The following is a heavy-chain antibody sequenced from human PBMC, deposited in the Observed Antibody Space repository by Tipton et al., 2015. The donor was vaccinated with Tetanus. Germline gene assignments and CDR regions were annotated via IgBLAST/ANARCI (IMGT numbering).Heavy chain of an antibody. J-gene: IGHJ6*02. D-gene: IGHD2-2*01. CDR1: GYTFTSYG. Sequence: QVQLVQSGPEVKKPGASVKVSCKASGYTFTSYGLNWVRKAAGRGFEWMGWLNPKSGSAAYAPRFQGRVTMTTNTSITTAFMEVASLTYEAAAVYYCASGSSIRHGLDVWGHGTSVTVSS. CDR3: ASGSSIRHGLDV. V-gene: IGHV1-8*02. CDR2: LNPKSGSA.